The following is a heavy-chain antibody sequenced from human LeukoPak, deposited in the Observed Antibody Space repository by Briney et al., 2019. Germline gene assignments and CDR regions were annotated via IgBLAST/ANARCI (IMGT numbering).Heavy chain of an antibody. CDR2: INRSGST. Sequence: SETLSLTCAVYGGSFSGYYWSWIRQPPGKGLEWIGEINRSGSTNYNPSLKSRVTISVDTSKNQFSLKLSSVTAADTAVYYCAREKSPIAVAGKKGYWYFDLWGRGTLVTVSS. CDR1: GGSFSGYY. V-gene: IGHV4-34*01. J-gene: IGHJ2*01. D-gene: IGHD6-19*01. CDR3: AREKSPIAVAGKKGYWYFDL.